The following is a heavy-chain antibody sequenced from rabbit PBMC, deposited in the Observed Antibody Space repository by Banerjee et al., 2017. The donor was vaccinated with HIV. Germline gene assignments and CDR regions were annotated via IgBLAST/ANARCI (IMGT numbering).Heavy chain of an antibody. CDR1: GFSFSRNYY. J-gene: IGHJ5*01. CDR2: IGAGSSGTT. CDR3: ARDAGSSDWLDL. D-gene: IGHD4-2*01. Sequence: LTLTCTASGFSFSRNYYMCWVRQAPGKGLEWITCIGAGSSGTTYYASWAKGRFTISKTSSTTVTLQMTSLTAADTATYFCARDAGSSDWLDLWGQGTLVTVS. V-gene: IGHV1S40*01.